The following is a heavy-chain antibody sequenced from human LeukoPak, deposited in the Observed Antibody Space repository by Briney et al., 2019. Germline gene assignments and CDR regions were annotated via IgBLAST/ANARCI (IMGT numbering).Heavy chain of an antibody. V-gene: IGHV4-39*01. CDR3: AGPLRFLEWEGFDP. CDR2: IYYSGST. D-gene: IGHD3-3*01. J-gene: IGHJ5*02. CDR1: GGSISSSSYY. Sequence: PSETLSLTCTVSGGSISSSSYYWGWIRQPPGKGLEWIGSIYYSGSTYYNPSLKSRVTISVDTSKNQFSLKLSSVTAADTAVYYCAGPLRFLEWEGFDPWGQGTLVTVSS.